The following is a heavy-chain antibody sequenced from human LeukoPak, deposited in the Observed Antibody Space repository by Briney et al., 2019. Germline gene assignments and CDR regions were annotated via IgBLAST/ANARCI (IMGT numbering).Heavy chain of an antibody. CDR2: IFSSGST. Sequence: SETLSLTCTVSRGSISGYYWSWIRQPPGKGLEWIGYIFSSGSTNYNPSLKSRVTISEDTSVNQFSLKLSSVTAADTAVYYCARHYYDRSDSYSFDYWGQGTLVTVSS. CDR1: RGSISGYY. CDR3: ARHYYDRSDSYSFDY. V-gene: IGHV4-59*08. J-gene: IGHJ4*02. D-gene: IGHD3-22*01.